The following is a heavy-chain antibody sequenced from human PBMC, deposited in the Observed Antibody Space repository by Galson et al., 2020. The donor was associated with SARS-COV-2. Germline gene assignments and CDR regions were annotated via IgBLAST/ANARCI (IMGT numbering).Heavy chain of an antibody. Sequence: GESLKISCAASGFTFSSYGMHWVRQAPGKGLEWVAVIWYDGSNKYYADSVKGQFTISRDNSKNTLYLQMNSLRAEDTAVYYCARDLLAWLGLDYWGQGTLVTVSS. J-gene: IGHJ4*02. CDR2: IWYDGSNK. D-gene: IGHD6-19*01. CDR3: ARDLLAWLGLDY. CDR1: GFTFSSYG. V-gene: IGHV3-33*01.